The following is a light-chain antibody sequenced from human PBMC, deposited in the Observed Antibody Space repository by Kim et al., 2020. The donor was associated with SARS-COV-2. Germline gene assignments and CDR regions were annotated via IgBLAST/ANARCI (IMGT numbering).Light chain of an antibody. CDR1: QSLLHSNGYNY. Sequence: DIVMTQSPLSLPVTPGEPAFISCRSSQSLLHSNGYNYLGWYLQKPGQSPQLLIYLGSNRASGVPDRFSGSGSGTDFTLKISRVEAEDVGVYYCMQALQTPITFGQGTRLEIK. CDR3: MQALQTPIT. V-gene: IGKV2-28*01. CDR2: LGS. J-gene: IGKJ5*01.